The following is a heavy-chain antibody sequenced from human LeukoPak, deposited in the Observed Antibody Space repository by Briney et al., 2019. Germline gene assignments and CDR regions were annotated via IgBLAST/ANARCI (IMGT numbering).Heavy chain of an antibody. CDR2: ISSSSSYI. D-gene: IGHD3-22*01. V-gene: IGHV3-21*01. CDR3: ARDLRYYDSSGYYDYFDY. Sequence: GGSLRLSCAASGFTXSSYAMSWVRQAXGXGLEWVSSISSSSSYIYYADSVKGRFTISRDNAKNSLYLQMNSLRAEDTAVYYCARDLRYYDSSGYYDYFDYWGQGTLVTVSS. CDR1: GFTXSSYA. J-gene: IGHJ4*02.